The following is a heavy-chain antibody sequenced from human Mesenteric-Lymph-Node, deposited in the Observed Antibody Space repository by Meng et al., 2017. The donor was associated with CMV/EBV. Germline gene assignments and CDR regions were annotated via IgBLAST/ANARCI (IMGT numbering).Heavy chain of an antibody. Sequence: SETLSPTCAVYGGSFSGYYWSWIRQPPGKGLEWIGEINHSGSTNYNPYLKSRVTISVDTSKNQFSLKLSSVTAADTAVYYCARLTGIAARPGGYWGQGTLVTVSS. CDR2: INHSGST. D-gene: IGHD6-6*01. CDR3: ARLTGIAARPGGY. J-gene: IGHJ4*02. V-gene: IGHV4-34*01. CDR1: GGSFSGYY.